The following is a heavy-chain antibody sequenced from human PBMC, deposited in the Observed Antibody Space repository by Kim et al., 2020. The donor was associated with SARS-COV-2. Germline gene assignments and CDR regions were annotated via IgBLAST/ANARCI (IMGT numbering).Heavy chain of an antibody. J-gene: IGHJ4*02. CDR3: AKDREDTAMVDY. V-gene: IGHV3-23*03. Sequence: YHAPSVKGRFTISRDNSKNTLYLQMNSLRAEDTDVYYCAKDREDTAMVDYWGQGTLVTVSS. D-gene: IGHD5-18*01.